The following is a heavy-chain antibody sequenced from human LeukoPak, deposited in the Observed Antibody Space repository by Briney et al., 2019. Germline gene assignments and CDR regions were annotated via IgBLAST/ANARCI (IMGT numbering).Heavy chain of an antibody. CDR3: ARRLTPLVRGATFDY. V-gene: IGHV4-39*01. Sequence: LWETLSLTRTVSGDSMITSSYHWGWIRQPPGQGLEWTGTISYSGSTYYNPSLKSRVSMSVDTSKNQFSLKLTSVTAADTAVYYCARRLTPLVRGATFDYWGQGILVTVSS. CDR2: ISYSGST. D-gene: IGHD3-10*01. J-gene: IGHJ4*02. CDR1: GDSMITSSYH.